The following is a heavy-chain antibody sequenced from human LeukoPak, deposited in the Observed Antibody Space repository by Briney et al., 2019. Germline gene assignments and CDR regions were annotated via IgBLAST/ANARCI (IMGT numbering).Heavy chain of an antibody. V-gene: IGHV3-20*04. CDR2: ITWNAANT. Sequence: GGFLRLSCAASGFTFDDYGMNWVRQAPGKGLEWVSTITWNAANTGYADSVKGRFTISRDNAKNSLSLQMNSLSPEDTALYYCARSSTTVTTRYFDLWGRGTLVTVSS. CDR3: ARSSTTVTTRYFDL. D-gene: IGHD4-17*01. CDR1: GFTFDDYG. J-gene: IGHJ2*01.